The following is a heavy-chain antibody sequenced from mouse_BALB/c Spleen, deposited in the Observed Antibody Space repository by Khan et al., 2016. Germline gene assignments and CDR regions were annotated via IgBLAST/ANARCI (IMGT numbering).Heavy chain of an antibody. J-gene: IGHJ4*01. CDR2: ISSGSITI. V-gene: IGHV5-17*02. CDR3: ARLTPYAMDY. Sequence: EVELVESGGGLVQPGGSRKVSCAASGFTFSSFGMHWVRQAPEKGLEWVAYISSGSITIYYADTVKGRFTIYSDNPKNTLFLQMPGLRSEDTAMKYCARLTPYAMDYWGQGASVTVSS. CDR1: GFTFSSFG.